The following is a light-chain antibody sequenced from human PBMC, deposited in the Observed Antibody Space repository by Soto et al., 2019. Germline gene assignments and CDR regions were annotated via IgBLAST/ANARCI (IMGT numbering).Light chain of an antibody. CDR1: RSVSSRY. J-gene: IGKJ2*01. V-gene: IGKV3-20*01. Sequence: ESMLTQSPGTLSLSPGDRATLSCRASRSVSSRYITWYQQKPGQAPRLLIYGASIRATGIPDRFSGSGSGTDFTLTISRLEAEAFAVYYCQQFGDSPPAFTFGQGTKLEI. CDR2: GAS. CDR3: QQFGDSPPAFT.